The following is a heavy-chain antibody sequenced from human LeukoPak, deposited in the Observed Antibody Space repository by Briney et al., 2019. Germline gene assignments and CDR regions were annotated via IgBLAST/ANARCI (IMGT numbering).Heavy chain of an antibody. CDR2: IYYSGSS. D-gene: IGHD2-2*01. CDR1: GGSISSSSYY. J-gene: IGHJ4*02. Sequence: SETLSLTCSVFGGSISSSSYYWCWIRQPPGKGLEWIGSIYYSGSSYYNPSLKSRVTISVDTSKNQFSLKLTSVTAADTAVYYCARRDCTSTTCYAGSYYFDYWGQGTLVTVSS. CDR3: ARRDCTSTTCYAGSYYFDY. V-gene: IGHV4-39*01.